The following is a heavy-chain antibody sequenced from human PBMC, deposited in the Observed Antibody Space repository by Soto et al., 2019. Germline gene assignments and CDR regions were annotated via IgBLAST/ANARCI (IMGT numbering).Heavy chain of an antibody. D-gene: IGHD6-6*01. CDR2: IWYDGSNK. Sequence: GGSLRLSCAASGFTFSSYGMHWVRQAPGKGLEWVAVIWYDGSNKYYADSVKGRFTISRGNSKNTLYLQMNSLRAEDTAVYYCARDFGGLYSSSSGYGMDVWGQGTTVTVSS. J-gene: IGHJ6*02. CDR1: GFTFSSYG. CDR3: ARDFGGLYSSSSGYGMDV. V-gene: IGHV3-33*01.